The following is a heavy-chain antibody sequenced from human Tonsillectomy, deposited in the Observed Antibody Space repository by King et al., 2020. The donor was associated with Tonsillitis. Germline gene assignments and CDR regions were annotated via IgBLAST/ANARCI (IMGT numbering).Heavy chain of an antibody. J-gene: IGHJ3*02. V-gene: IGHV3-48*01. CDR1: GFTFSTYT. CDR3: ARDGVGATPGDVFDI. Sequence: DGQLVQSGGGLVKPGGSLRLSCAASGFTFSTYTMNWVRQAPGKGLEWVSYISSSGSTIYYADSLKGRFTISRDNAKNSLLLQMNSLRAEDTAVYYCARDGVGATPGDVFDIWGQGTMVTVSS. D-gene: IGHD1-26*01. CDR2: ISSSGSTI.